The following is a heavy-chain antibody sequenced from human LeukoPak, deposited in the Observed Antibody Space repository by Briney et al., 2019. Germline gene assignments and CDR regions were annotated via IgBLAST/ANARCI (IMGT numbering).Heavy chain of an antibody. V-gene: IGHV1-46*01. CDR1: GYTFTSYY. CDR3: ARDSNSITYYSDSSGYQIES. D-gene: IGHD3-22*01. CDR2: INPSGGST. Sequence: GASVKVSCKASGYTFTSYYMHWVRQAPGQGLEWMGIINPSGGSTSYAQKFQGRVTMTRDTSTSTVYMELSSLRSEDTAVYYCARDSNSITYYSDSSGYQIESWGQGTLVTVSS. J-gene: IGHJ4*02.